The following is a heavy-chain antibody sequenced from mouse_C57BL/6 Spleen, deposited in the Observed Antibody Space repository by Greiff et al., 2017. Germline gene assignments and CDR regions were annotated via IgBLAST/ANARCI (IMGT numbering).Heavy chain of an antibody. D-gene: IGHD1-1*01. V-gene: IGHV1-72*01. CDR3: ARGHGSNGWYFDV. CDR2: IDPKSGGT. Sequence: QVQLQQPGAELVKPGASVKLSCKASGYTFTSYWMHWVKQRPGRGLEWIGRIDPKSGGTKYNEKFKSKATLTVAKTSSTAYMQLSSLTSEDSAVDYCARGHGSNGWYFDVWGTGTTVTVSS. CDR1: GYTFTSYW. J-gene: IGHJ1*03.